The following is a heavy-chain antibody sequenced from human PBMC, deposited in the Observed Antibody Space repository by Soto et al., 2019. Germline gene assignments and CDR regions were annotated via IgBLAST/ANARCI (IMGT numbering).Heavy chain of an antibody. CDR2: ISSSSSTI. Sequence: EVQLVESGGGLVQPGGSLRLSCAASGFTFSSYSMNWVRQAPGKGLEWVSYISSSSSTIYYADSVKGRFTISRDNAKNSLYLLMNSLRAEDTAVYYCARHPERIAQIGWFDPWGQGTLVTVSP. V-gene: IGHV3-48*01. CDR3: ARHPERIAQIGWFDP. D-gene: IGHD6-13*01. J-gene: IGHJ5*02. CDR1: GFTFSSYS.